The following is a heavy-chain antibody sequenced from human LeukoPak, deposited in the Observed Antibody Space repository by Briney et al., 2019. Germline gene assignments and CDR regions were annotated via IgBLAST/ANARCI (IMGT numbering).Heavy chain of an antibody. Sequence: TGGSLRLSCAASGFTFSDHYMDWVRQAAGKGLEWVGRIRNKANSYTTEYAGSVKGRFTISRDDSKNSLYLQMNSLKTEDTAVYYCAQSGSYAAFDYWGQGTLVTVSS. D-gene: IGHD3-16*01. CDR2: IRNKANSYTT. J-gene: IGHJ4*02. CDR1: GFTFSDHY. CDR3: AQSGSYAAFDY. V-gene: IGHV3-72*01.